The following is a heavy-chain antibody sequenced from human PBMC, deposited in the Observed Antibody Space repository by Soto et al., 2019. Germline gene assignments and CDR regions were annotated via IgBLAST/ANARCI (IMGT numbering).Heavy chain of an antibody. CDR3: ARMGGYSGYDSYYYYYYGMDV. CDR1: GYTFTSDD. V-gene: IGHV1-8*01. CDR2: MNPNSGNT. J-gene: IGHJ6*02. Sequence: ASVKVSCKASGYTFTSDDINWVRQATGQGLEWMGWMNPNSGNTGYAQKFQGRVTMTRNTTISTAYMELSSLRSEDTAVYYCARMGGYSGYDSYYYYYYGMDVWGQGTTVTVSS. D-gene: IGHD5-12*01.